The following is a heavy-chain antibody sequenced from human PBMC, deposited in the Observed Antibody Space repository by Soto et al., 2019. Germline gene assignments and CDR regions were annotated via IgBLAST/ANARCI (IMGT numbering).Heavy chain of an antibody. Sequence: PGGSLRLSCAASGFTFSSYAMHWVRQAPGKGLEWVAVISYDGSNKYYADSVKGRFTISRDNSKNTLYLQMNSLRAEDTAVYYCARHDYSVYWGQGTLVTVSS. CDR2: ISYDGSNK. J-gene: IGHJ4*02. CDR3: ARHDYSVY. V-gene: IGHV3-30-3*01. CDR1: GFTFSSYA.